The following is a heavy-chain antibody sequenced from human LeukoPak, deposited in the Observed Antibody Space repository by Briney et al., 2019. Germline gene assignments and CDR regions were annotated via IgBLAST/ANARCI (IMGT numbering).Heavy chain of an antibody. V-gene: IGHV1-18*01. D-gene: IGHD3-3*01. Sequence: ASVKVSCKASGYTFTSYGISWVRQAPGQGLEWMGWISAYNGNTNYAQKLQGRVTMTTDTSTSTAYMELRSLRSDDTAVYYCARDSFDFWSGDRSGYMDVWGKGTTVTVSS. J-gene: IGHJ6*03. CDR1: GYTFTSYG. CDR2: ISAYNGNT. CDR3: ARDSFDFWSGDRSGYMDV.